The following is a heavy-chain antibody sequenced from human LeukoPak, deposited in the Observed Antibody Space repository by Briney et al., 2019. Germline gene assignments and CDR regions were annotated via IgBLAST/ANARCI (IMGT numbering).Heavy chain of an antibody. D-gene: IGHD2-2*01. J-gene: IGHJ5*02. CDR3: ARERDIVVVPAAYNWFDP. CDR1: GDTFSSYA. Sequence: ASVKVSCKASGDTFSSYAISWVRQAPGQGLEWMGGIIPIFGTANYAQKFQGRVTITTDESTSTAYMELSSLRSEDTAVYYCARERDIVVVPAAYNWFDPWGQGTLVTVSS. CDR2: IIPIFGTA. V-gene: IGHV1-69*05.